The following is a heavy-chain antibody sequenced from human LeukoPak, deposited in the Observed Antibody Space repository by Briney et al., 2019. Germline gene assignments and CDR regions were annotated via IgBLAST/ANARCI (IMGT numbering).Heavy chain of an antibody. D-gene: IGHD1-1*01. CDR1: GGSISCYY. Sequence: PSETLSLTCTVSGGSISCYYWSWMRQPAGKGLEWIGRIYTSGSTNYNPSLKSRVTMSVDTSKNQFSLKLSSVTAADTAVYYCARGAPYNPFDYWGQGTLVTVSS. V-gene: IGHV4-4*07. CDR2: IYTSGST. J-gene: IGHJ4*02. CDR3: ARGAPYNPFDY.